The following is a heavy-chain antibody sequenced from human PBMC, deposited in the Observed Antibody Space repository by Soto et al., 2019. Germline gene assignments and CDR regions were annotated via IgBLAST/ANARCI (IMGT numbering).Heavy chain of an antibody. CDR3: ARGPSSGTTNLDSTNWFDP. CDR2: INHSGST. V-gene: IGHV4-34*01. D-gene: IGHD1-1*01. J-gene: IGHJ5*02. CDR1: GGSFSGYY. Sequence: QVQLQQWGAGLLKPSETLSLTCAVYGGSFSGYYWSWIRQPPGKGLEWIGEINHSGSTNYNPSLKGRVTISVDTSKNQFSLKLSSVTAADTAVYYCARGPSSGTTNLDSTNWFDPWGQGTLVTVSS.